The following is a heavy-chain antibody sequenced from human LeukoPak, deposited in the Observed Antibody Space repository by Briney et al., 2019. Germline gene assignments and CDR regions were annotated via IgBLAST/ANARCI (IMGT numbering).Heavy chain of an antibody. J-gene: IGHJ4*02. D-gene: IGHD2-15*01. V-gene: IGHV3-30*04. CDR2: ISYDGSNK. Sequence: QTGGFLRLSCAASGFTFSSYAMHWVRQAPGKGLEWVAVISYDGSNKYYADSVKGRFTISRDNSKDTLYLQMNSLRAEDTAVYYCAGPAGGRATPYYFDYWGQGTLVTVSS. CDR1: GFTFSSYA. CDR3: AGPAGGRATPYYFDY.